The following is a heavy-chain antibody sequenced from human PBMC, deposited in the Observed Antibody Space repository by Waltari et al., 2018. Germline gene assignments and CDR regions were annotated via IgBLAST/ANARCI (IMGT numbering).Heavy chain of an antibody. CDR3: SKADRGYYKSSDD. Sequence: EVQLVESGGGLVQPGGSLRLSCAASGFTFNAYARNWVRQAPGKGLEWGSSFIGSCINTSYVDSVKGRFTISRDSSKNTLFLQMNSLTADDTAIYYCSKADRGYYKSSDDWGQGTLVTVSS. D-gene: IGHD3-22*01. J-gene: IGHJ4*02. CDR2: FIGSCINT. CDR1: GFTFNAYA. V-gene: IGHV3-23*04.